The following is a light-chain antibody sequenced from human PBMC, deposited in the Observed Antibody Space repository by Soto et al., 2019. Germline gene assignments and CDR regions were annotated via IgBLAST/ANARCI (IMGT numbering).Light chain of an antibody. CDR1: QTIHTY. Sequence: DLQMTQSPSSLSASVGXRVTVPCXASQTIHTYVNWYQCKPGKAPKVLIYAASSLQSGVPSRFSGSGSGTNFTLTISSLRPEDFATYYCQQSASTPWTFGQGTKVDIK. V-gene: IGKV1-39*01. J-gene: IGKJ1*01. CDR3: QQSASTPWT. CDR2: AAS.